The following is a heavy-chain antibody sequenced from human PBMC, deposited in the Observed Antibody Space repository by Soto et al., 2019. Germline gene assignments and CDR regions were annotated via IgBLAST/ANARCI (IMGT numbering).Heavy chain of an antibody. V-gene: IGHV3-30*18. CDR2: TSYDGSTT. CDR1: VFTFNNYG. D-gene: IGHD2-8*01. CDR3: AKGGLLTLMYYFAY. J-gene: IGHJ4*01. Sequence: VGSLRLSCAASVFTFNNYGMHCVRHSPGKWLEWVAVTSYDGSTTYYADSVKGRFTISRDNSKNTLYLQMNSLRVEDTAVYYCAKGGLLTLMYYFAYGAQRTPVPVS.